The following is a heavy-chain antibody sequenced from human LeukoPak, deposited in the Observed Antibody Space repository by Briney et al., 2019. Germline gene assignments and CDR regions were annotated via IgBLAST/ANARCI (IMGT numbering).Heavy chain of an antibody. J-gene: IGHJ5*02. CDR1: GYTLTELS. Sequence: ASVKVSCKVSGYTLTELSMHWVRQAPGKGLEWMGGFDPEDGETIYAQKFQGRVTMTEDTSTDTAYTELSSLRSEDTAVYYCATSYYDSSGPGWFDPWGQGPWSPSPQ. CDR3: ATSYYDSSGPGWFDP. CDR2: FDPEDGET. D-gene: IGHD3-22*01. V-gene: IGHV1-24*01.